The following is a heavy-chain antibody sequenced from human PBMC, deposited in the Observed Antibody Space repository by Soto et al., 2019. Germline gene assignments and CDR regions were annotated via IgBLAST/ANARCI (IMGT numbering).Heavy chain of an antibody. D-gene: IGHD3-22*01. CDR2: IIPIFGTA. Sequence: SVKVSCKASGGTFSSYAISWVRQAPGQGLEWMGGIIPIFGTANYAQKFQGRVTITADESTSTAYMELSSLRSEDTAVYYCARARVTMIVVGGGGAFDIWGQGXMVTV. V-gene: IGHV1-69*13. CDR1: GGTFSSYA. J-gene: IGHJ3*02. CDR3: ARARVTMIVVGGGGAFDI.